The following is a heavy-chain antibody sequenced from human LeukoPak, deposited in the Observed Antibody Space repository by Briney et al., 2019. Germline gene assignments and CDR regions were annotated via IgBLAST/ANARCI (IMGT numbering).Heavy chain of an antibody. J-gene: IGHJ5*02. D-gene: IGHD4-11*01. CDR2: IYHRGST. CDR3: ARDKTTEGGNWFDP. Sequence: SETLSLTCAVSGGSISSSNWWSWVRQPPGKGLEWIGEIYHRGSTNYNPSLKSRVTISVDKSKNQFSLKLSSVTAADTAVYYCARDKTTEGGNWFDPWGQGTLVTVSS. V-gene: IGHV4-4*02. CDR1: GGSISSSNW.